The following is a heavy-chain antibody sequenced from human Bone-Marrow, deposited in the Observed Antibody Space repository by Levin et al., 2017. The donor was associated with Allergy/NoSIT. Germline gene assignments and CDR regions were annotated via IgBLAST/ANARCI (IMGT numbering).Heavy chain of an antibody. J-gene: IGHJ4*02. D-gene: IGHD2-15*01. CDR2: LRNKANGGTT. CDR1: GFSFGDYS. Sequence: GESLKISCTGSGFSFGDYSMSWFRQAPGKGLEWVGSLRNKANGGTTQYAASVKDRFTISRDESKNIAYLQMHSLGTEDTAVYFCARYNCSGGDCFFFSAYNYWGQGTLVTVSS. V-gene: IGHV3-49*03. CDR3: ARYNCSGGDCFFFSAYNY.